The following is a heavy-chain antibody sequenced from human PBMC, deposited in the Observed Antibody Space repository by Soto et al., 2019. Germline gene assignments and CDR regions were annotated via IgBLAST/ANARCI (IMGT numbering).Heavy chain of an antibody. Sequence: PGGSLRLSCAASGFTFSSYGMHWVRQAPGKGLEWVAVISYDGSNKYYADSVKGRFTISRDNSKNTLYLQMNSLRAEDTAVYYCAKDPNSRYSSSSHHFDYWGQGTLVTVSS. D-gene: IGHD6-6*01. CDR3: AKDPNSRYSSSSHHFDY. CDR2: ISYDGSNK. J-gene: IGHJ4*02. V-gene: IGHV3-30*18. CDR1: GFTFSSYG.